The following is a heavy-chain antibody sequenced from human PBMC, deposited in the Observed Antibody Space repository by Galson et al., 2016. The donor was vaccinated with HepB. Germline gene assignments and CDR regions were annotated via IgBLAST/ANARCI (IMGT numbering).Heavy chain of an antibody. V-gene: IGHV3-7*01. CDR1: GFPFSFYS. J-gene: IGHJ3*02. CDR3: ARDPGRTTIEYAFDI. CDR2: IERVGSQ. Sequence: SLRLSCAASGFPFSFYSMAWVRQAPGKGLEWVASIERVGSQYVDSVTGRFTISRDNTKNSLYLQMNSLRAEDTAIYYCARDPGRTTIEYAFDIWGRGTMVTVSS. D-gene: IGHD1-26*01.